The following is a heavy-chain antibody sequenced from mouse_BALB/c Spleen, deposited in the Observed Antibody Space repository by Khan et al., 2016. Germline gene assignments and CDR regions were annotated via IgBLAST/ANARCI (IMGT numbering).Heavy chain of an antibody. J-gene: IGHJ4*01. V-gene: IGHV9-2-1*01. CDR2: INTETGEP. CDR1: GYTFTDYS. CDR3: TRHYGHAMDY. Sequence: QIQLVQSGPELKKPGETVKISCKASGYTFTDYSMHWVKQSPGKGLKWMGWINTETGEPTYADDFKGRFAFSLETSASTAYLQINNHKNEDTATDFGTRHYGHAMDYWGRGTSVTVAS. D-gene: IGHD1-2*01.